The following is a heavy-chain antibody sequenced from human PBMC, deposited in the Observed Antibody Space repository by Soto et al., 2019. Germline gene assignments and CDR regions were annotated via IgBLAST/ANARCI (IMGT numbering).Heavy chain of an antibody. CDR1: GFTFSSYG. D-gene: IGHD1-26*01. J-gene: IGHJ6*02. Sequence: LRLSCAASGFTFSSYGMHWVRQAPGKGLEWVAVISYDGSNKYYADSVKGRFTISRDNSKNTLFLQMNGLRAEDTAVYYCSKGGSKAGMDVWGQGTTVTVSS. CDR2: ISYDGSNK. V-gene: IGHV3-30*18. CDR3: SKGGSKAGMDV.